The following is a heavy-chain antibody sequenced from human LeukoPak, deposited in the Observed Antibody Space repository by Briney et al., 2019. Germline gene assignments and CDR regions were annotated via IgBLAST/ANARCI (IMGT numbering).Heavy chain of an antibody. CDR1: GFDLTTYA. J-gene: IGHJ5*02. D-gene: IGHD6-13*01. Sequence: GGSLRLSCAASGFDLTTYAMTWVRQAPAKGLEWVSSIRIGAGGTYYADSVKGRFTISRDNSENTLHLQMNSLRVEDTARYFCARCMVLSQGWCNWFDPWGQGTLVTVSS. CDR3: ARCMVLSQGWCNWFDP. CDR2: IRIGAGGT. V-gene: IGHV3-23*01.